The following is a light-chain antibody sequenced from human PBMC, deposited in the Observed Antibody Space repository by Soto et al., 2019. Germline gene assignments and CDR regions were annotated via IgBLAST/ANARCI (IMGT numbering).Light chain of an antibody. V-gene: IGKV1-5*03. Sequence: DIQMTQSPSTLSASVGDRVTITCRASQSISSWLAWYQQKPGKAPKLLIYKASFLERAVPSRFSGSGSGTEFTLTNSTLQPDNFATYYCQQYTNTWTFGQGTEVKI. CDR3: QQYTNTWT. J-gene: IGKJ1*01. CDR1: QSISSW. CDR2: KAS.